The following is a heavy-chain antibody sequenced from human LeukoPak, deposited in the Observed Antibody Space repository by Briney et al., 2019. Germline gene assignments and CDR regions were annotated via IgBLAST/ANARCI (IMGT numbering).Heavy chain of an antibody. CDR2: MYDTGST. CDR3: ARGTPQWYFDY. CDR1: GGSINTYF. V-gene: IGHV4-59*01. D-gene: IGHD2-15*01. J-gene: IGHJ4*02. Sequence: SETLSLTCTVSGGSINTYFWTWIRQPPGKGLEWIGYMYDTGSTSHNPSLKSRVTISVDTSKNHFSLKLSSVTAADTAMYYCARGTPQWYFDYWGQGTLVTVSS.